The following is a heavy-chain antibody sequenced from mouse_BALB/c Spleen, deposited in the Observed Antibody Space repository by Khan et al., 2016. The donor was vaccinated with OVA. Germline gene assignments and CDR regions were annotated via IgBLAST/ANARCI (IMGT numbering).Heavy chain of an antibody. CDR1: GYSITSDYA. Sequence: EVQLVESGPGLVKPSQSLSLTCTVTGYSITSDYAWNWIRQFPGNKLEWMGYISYSGNTKYNPSLNSRISITRDTSKHQFFLQLNFVTIEDTATYYCARIQGGDFDYWGQGTTLTVSS. D-gene: IGHD3-2*02. V-gene: IGHV3-2*02. CDR3: ARIQGGDFDY. CDR2: ISYSGNT. J-gene: IGHJ2*01.